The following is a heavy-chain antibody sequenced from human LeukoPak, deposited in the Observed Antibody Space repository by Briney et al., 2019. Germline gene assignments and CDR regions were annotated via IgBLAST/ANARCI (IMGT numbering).Heavy chain of an antibody. J-gene: IGHJ5*02. CDR1: GYAFTSYG. V-gene: IGHV1-18*01. CDR2: ISAYNGNT. Sequence: ASVKVSCKASGYAFTSYGISWVRQAPGQGLEWMGWISAYNGNTNYAQKLQGRVTMTTDTSTSTAYMELRSLRSDDTAMYYCARKIAAPTTEWFDPWGQGALVTVSS. CDR3: ARKIAAPTTEWFDP. D-gene: IGHD6-13*01.